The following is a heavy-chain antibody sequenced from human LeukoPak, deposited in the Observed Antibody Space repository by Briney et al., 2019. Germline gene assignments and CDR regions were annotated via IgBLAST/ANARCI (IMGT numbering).Heavy chain of an antibody. CDR3: ARGSSGYYLGRVGY. CDR1: GYTFTSYD. D-gene: IGHD3-22*01. J-gene: IGHJ4*02. CDR2: MNPNSGNT. V-gene: IGHV1-8*01. Sequence: ASVKVSCKASGYTFTSYDINWVRQAIGQGLEWMGWMNPNSGNTGYAQKFQGRVTMTRNTSISTAYMELSSLRSEDAAVYYCARGSSGYYLGRVGYWGQGTLVTVSS.